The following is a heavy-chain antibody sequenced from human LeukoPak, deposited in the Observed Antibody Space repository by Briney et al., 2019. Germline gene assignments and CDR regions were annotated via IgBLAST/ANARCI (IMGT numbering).Heavy chain of an antibody. Sequence: ETLSLTCTVSGGSISSSSYYWGWIRQPPGKGLEWIGSIYYSGSTYYNPSLKSRVTISVDTSKNQFSLKLSSVTAADTAVYYCARHVLSGYLNYWYFDLWGRGTLVTVSS. CDR3: ARHVLSGYLNYWYFDL. J-gene: IGHJ2*01. V-gene: IGHV4-39*01. D-gene: IGHD3-3*01. CDR1: GGSISSSSYY. CDR2: IYYSGST.